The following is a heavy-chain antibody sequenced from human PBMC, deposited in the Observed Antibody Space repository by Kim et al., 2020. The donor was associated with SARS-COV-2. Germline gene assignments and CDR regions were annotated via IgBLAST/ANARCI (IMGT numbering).Heavy chain of an antibody. Sequence: GRFTISRDDSKNTLYLNMNSLKTEDTAVYYCTTVGGGYYYDSSGDDAFDIWGQGTMVTVSS. D-gene: IGHD3-22*01. J-gene: IGHJ3*02. V-gene: IGHV3-15*01. CDR3: TTVGGGYYYDSSGDDAFDI.